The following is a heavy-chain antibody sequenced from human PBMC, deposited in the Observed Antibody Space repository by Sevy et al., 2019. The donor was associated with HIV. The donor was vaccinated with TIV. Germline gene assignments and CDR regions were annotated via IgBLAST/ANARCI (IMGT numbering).Heavy chain of an antibody. V-gene: IGHV3-23*01. J-gene: IGHJ4*02. CDR1: GFTFSNHA. CDR2: ISGSGFST. Sequence: GGSLRLSCAASGFTFSNHAMSWVRQAPGKGLEWVSGISGSGFSTYYADSVKGRFTISRDNSKNVLYLQMNNLGAEDTAIYYCAKDQSVTSGTYDFSDYWGQGTLVTVSS. D-gene: IGHD1-26*01. CDR3: AKDQSVTSGTYDFSDY.